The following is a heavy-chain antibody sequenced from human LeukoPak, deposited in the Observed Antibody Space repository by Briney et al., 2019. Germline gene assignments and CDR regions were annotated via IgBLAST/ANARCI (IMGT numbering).Heavy chain of an antibody. J-gene: IGHJ4*02. D-gene: IGHD5-12*01. CDR3: ARRYSGYDSP. CDR1: GFTFSTYT. V-gene: IGHV3-23*01. Sequence: GGSLRLSCAASGFTFSTYTMAWVRQAPGKGLEWVSAISGSGGSTYYADSVKGRFTISRDNSKNTLYLQMNSLRAEDTAVYYCARRYSGYDSPRGQGTLVTVSS. CDR2: ISGSGGST.